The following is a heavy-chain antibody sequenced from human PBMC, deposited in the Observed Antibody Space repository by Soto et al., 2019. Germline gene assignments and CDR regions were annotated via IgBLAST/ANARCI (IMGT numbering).Heavy chain of an antibody. CDR3: VRDGAVAGNINFDL. V-gene: IGHV1-3*01. J-gene: IGHJ4*02. D-gene: IGHD6-19*01. CDR1: GYIFTKYG. CDR2: INAGDGNT. Sequence: GASVKVSCKASGYIFTKYGVHWVRQAPGQRLEWMGWINAGDGNTKYSRSFQGRVTITRYTSASTAYMELSSLRSEDTAVYYCVRDGAVAGNINFDLWGQGTLVTVSS.